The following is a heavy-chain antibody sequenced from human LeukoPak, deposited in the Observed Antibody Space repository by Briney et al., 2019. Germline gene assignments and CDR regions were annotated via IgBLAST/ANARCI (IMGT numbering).Heavy chain of an antibody. D-gene: IGHD4-17*01. CDR2: ISWNSGSI. V-gene: IGHV3-9*03. CDR1: GFTFDDYA. Sequence: PGRSLRLSCAASGFTFDDYAMHWVRQAPGKGLEWVSGISWNSGSIGYADSVKGRFTISRDNAKNSLYLQMNSLRAEDMALYYCAKGDYGNIIDYWGQGTLVTVSS. CDR3: AKGDYGNIIDY. J-gene: IGHJ4*02.